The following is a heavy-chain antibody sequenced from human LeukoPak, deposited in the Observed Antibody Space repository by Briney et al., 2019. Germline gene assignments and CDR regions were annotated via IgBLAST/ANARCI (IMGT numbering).Heavy chain of an antibody. V-gene: IGHV4-39*01. Sequence: ASETLSLTCTVSGGSISSSGYYWGWIRQPPGKGLEWIASMSYSGTTYYSPSLKSRVTISADTSKNQFSLKLSPVTAADTAVYFCARSGYSFLVDSWGQGTLVTVSA. J-gene: IGHJ4*02. D-gene: IGHD5-18*01. CDR1: GGSISSSGYY. CDR3: ARSGYSFLVDS. CDR2: MSYSGTT.